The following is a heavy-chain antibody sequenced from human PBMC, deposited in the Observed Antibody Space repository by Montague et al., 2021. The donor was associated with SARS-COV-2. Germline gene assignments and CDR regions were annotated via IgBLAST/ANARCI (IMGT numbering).Heavy chain of an antibody. J-gene: IGHJ6*02. CDR3: ARVVRYYDFWSGYTEYYYYGMDV. Sequence: SETLSLTCTVSGGSISSYFWGWIRQPPGKGLEWIGSIYYSGTTNYSPSLKSRVTISVDTSKNQFSLKLSSVTAADTAVYYCARVVRYYDFWSGYTEYYYYGMDVWGQGTTVTVSS. CDR2: IYYSGTT. CDR1: GGSISSYF. V-gene: IGHV4-59*01. D-gene: IGHD3-3*01.